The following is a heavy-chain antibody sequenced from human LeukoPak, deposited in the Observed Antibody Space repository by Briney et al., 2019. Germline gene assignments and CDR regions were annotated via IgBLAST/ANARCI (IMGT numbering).Heavy chain of an antibody. CDR1: GFAFSHFW. CDR2: IKKTGSET. CDR3: AREDGYCSGGNCYSYFDS. D-gene: IGHD2-15*01. J-gene: IGHJ4*02. Sequence: GGSLRLSCAASGFAFSHFWMSWVRQAPGKGLEWVAYIKKTGSETYYVDSVKGRFTITRDNTRNSLFLQMYSLRAEDTAVYFCAREDGYCSGGNCYSYFDSWGQGTLVTVSS. V-gene: IGHV3-7*01.